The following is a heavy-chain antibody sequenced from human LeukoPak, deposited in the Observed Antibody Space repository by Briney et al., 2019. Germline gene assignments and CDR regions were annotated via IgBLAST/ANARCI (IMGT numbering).Heavy chain of an antibody. J-gene: IGHJ4*02. CDR3: ARGVFN. CDR1: GFTFSRYW. D-gene: IGHD3-10*01. V-gene: IGHV3-7*03. Sequence: PGGSLRLSCAVSGFTFSRYWMSWVRQAPGKGLEWVANIKEDGSKKDYVDSVKGRFTISRDNSKNTLFLQMNSLRVEDTAVYYCARGVFNWGQGTLVTVSS. CDR2: IKEDGSKK.